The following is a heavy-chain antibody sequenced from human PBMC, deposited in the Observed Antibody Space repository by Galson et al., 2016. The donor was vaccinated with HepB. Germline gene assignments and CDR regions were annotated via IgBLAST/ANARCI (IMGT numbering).Heavy chain of an antibody. CDR2: INHTGTT. Sequence: ETLSLTCAAYVGSFSEYYWNWIRQSPGKGLEWIGEINHTGTTKYNPSLKSRVTISVDTSKKELSLKLTSVTAADTAVYYCARFDFHGGVCLDYWGQGALVTVSA. V-gene: IGHV4-34*01. J-gene: IGHJ4*02. CDR3: ARFDFHGGVCLDY. CDR1: VGSFSEYY. D-gene: IGHD2-8*02.